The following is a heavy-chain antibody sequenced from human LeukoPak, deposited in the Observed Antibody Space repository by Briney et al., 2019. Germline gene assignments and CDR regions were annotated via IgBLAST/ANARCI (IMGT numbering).Heavy chain of an antibody. Sequence: ASVKVSCKASGYTFTGYYMHWVRQAPGQGLEWMGWINPNSGGTNYAQKLQGRVTMTRDTSISTAYMELSRLRSDDTAVYYCARVHYCSSTSCPSIDYWGQGTLVTVSS. CDR1: GYTFTGYY. CDR2: INPNSGGT. D-gene: IGHD2-2*01. J-gene: IGHJ4*02. V-gene: IGHV1-2*02. CDR3: ARVHYCSSTSCPSIDY.